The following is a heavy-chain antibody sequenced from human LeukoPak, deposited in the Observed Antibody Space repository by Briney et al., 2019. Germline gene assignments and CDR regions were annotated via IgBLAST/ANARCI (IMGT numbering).Heavy chain of an antibody. D-gene: IGHD4-17*01. J-gene: IGHJ4*02. CDR2: INPYSGGT. CDR3: ARGDIYGDYVW. V-gene: IGHV1-2*02. CDR1: GYTFIDYY. Sequence: GSVKVSCKASGYTFIDYYLHWVRQAPGQGLEWMGWINPYSGGTKYTQKFQGRVTMTRDTSISTAYMDLNRLTFDDTALYYCARGDIYGDYVWWGQGTLVTVAS.